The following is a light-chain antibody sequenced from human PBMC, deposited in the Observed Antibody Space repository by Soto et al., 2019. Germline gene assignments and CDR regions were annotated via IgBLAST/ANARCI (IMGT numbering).Light chain of an antibody. CDR1: QDVGKW. CDR3: QQANSLPIT. Sequence: DVQVTLTPPSVSASVGDSVTITCRASQDVGKWLAWYQQKPGKAPTLLIHGASSLQSGVPPRYSGSGYGTDFTLTISSLQPEDFATYYCQQANSLPITSGQGTRLEI. V-gene: IGKV1-12*01. CDR2: GAS. J-gene: IGKJ5*01.